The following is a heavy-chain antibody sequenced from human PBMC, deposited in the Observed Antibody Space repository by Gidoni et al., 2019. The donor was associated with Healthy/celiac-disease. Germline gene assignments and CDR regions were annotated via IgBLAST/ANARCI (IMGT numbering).Heavy chain of an antibody. J-gene: IGHJ5*02. V-gene: IGHV4-39*01. CDR3: ARQFGPAAIGWFEP. CDR1: GGSISSSSYY. CDR2: IYYSGST. D-gene: IGHD2-2*01. Sequence: QPQLQASGPGLVKPSETLSLTCTVSGGSISSSSYYWGWIRQPPGKGLEWIGSIYYSGSTYYNPSLKSRVTISVDTSKNQFSLKLSSVTAADTAVYYCARQFGPAAIGWFEPWGQGTLVTVSS.